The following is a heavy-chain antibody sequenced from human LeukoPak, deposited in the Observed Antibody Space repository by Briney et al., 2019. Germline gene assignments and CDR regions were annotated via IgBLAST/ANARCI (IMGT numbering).Heavy chain of an antibody. CDR3: TRGSITMVRGVIIPEYYFGY. Sequence: GGSLRLSCTASGFTFGDYAMSWVRQAPGKGLEWVGFIRSKAYGGATEYAASVKGRFTISRDDSKSIAYLQMNSLKTEDTAVYYCTRGSITMVRGVIIPEYYFGYWGQGTLVTVSS. CDR1: GFTFGDYA. D-gene: IGHD3-10*01. CDR2: IRSKAYGGAT. J-gene: IGHJ4*02. V-gene: IGHV3-49*04.